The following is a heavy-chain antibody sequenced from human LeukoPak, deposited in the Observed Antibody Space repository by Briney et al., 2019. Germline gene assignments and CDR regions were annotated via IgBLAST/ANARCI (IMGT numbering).Heavy chain of an antibody. J-gene: IGHJ4*02. CDR3: ARGLIGIPFASYY. CDR2: INTNTGNP. D-gene: IGHD3-22*01. V-gene: IGHV7-4-1*02. CDR1: GYTFTSYA. Sequence: RASVKVSCKASGYTFTSYAMNWVRQAPGQGLEWIGWINTNTGNPTYAQGFTGRFVFSLDTSVSTAYLQISSLKAEDTAVHYCARGLIGIPFASYYWGQGTLVTVSS.